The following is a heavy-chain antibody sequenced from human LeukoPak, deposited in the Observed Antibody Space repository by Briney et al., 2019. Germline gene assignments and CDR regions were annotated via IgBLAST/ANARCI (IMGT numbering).Heavy chain of an antibody. D-gene: IGHD5-24*01. CDR3: ARRLQTFDY. CDR2: INHSGST. V-gene: IGHV4-34*01. Sequence: SETLSLTCAVYGGSFSGYYWSWIRQPPGKGLEWIGEINHSGSTNYNPSLKSRVAISVDTSKNQFSLKLSSVTAADTAVYYCARRLQTFDYWGQGTLVTVSS. CDR1: GGSFSGYY. J-gene: IGHJ4*02.